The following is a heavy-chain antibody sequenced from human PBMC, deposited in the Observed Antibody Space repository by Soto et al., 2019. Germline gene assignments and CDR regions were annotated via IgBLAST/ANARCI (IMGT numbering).Heavy chain of an antibody. CDR3: ARERSVGYCITTTCPKPFYYYAMDV. D-gene: IGHD2-2*01. Sequence: SVKVSCNASRGAFTNCAFSWPRQAPGQGLEWMGGIIPIFGTPDYAQKFQGRVTITADESTRTASVELSSLRSDDTAVYYCARERSVGYCITTTCPKPFYYYAMDVWGQGTTVTVSS. V-gene: IGHV1-69*13. J-gene: IGHJ6*02. CDR2: IIPIFGTP. CDR1: RGAFTNCA.